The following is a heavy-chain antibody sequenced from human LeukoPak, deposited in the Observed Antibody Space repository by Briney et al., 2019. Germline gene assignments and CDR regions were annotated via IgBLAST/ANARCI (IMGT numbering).Heavy chain of an antibody. CDR2: ISGSGGST. J-gene: IGHJ3*02. CDR1: GFTFSSYA. D-gene: IGHD2-15*01. Sequence: GGSLRLSCAASGFTFSSYAMSWVRQAPGKGLEWVSAISGSGGSTYYADSVKGRFTISRDNSKNTLYLQMNSLRAEDTAVYYCAEDWGYCSGGSCLIDAFDIWGQGTMVTVSS. V-gene: IGHV3-23*01. CDR3: AEDWGYCSGGSCLIDAFDI.